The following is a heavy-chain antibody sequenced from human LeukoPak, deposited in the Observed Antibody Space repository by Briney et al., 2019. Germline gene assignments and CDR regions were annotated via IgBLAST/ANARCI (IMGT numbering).Heavy chain of an antibody. CDR3: TRRFDY. Sequence: GGSLRLSCAASGFTFSTYAMHWVRQAPGKGLEYVSAISSNGGSTYYANSVKGRFTISRDNSKKTLYLQMGSLRTEDTAVYYCTRRFDYWGQGTLVTVSS. CDR1: GFTFSTYA. V-gene: IGHV3-64*01. CDR2: ISSNGGST. J-gene: IGHJ4*02.